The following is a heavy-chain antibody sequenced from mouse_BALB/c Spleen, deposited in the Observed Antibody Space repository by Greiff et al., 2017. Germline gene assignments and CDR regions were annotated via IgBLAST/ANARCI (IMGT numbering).Heavy chain of an antibody. CDR2: IYPGNVNT. J-gene: IGHJ4*01. V-gene: IGHV1S56*01. CDR1: GYTFTSYY. Sequence: QVQLQQSGPELVKPGASVRISCKASGYTFTSYYIHWVKQRPGQGLEWIGWIYPGNVNTKYNEKFKGKATLTADKSSSTAYMQLSSLTSEDSAVYFCARWREDYAMDYWGQGTSVTVSS. CDR3: ARWREDYAMDY.